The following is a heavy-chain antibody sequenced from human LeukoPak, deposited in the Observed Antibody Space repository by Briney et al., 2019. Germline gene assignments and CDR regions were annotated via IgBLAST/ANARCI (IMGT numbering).Heavy chain of an antibody. J-gene: IGHJ4*02. CDR2: INPKSGGT. CDR1: GYTFTGYY. D-gene: IGHD1-14*01. V-gene: IGHV1-2*02. Sequence: GASVKVSCKASGYTFTGYYIHWVRQAPGQGLEWMGWINPKSGGTNYAQKFQGRVTVTGDTSITTVYMELNSLRSDDTAVYHCASRPDKNLLYYFDYWGQGTRVTVSS. CDR3: ASRPDKNLLYYFDY.